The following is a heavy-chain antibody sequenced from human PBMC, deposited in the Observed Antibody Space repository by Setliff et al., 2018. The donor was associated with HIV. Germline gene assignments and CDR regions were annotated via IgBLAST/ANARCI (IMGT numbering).Heavy chain of an antibody. V-gene: IGHV3-72*01. CDR1: GFTFSDHY. J-gene: IGHJ6*02. Sequence: GGSLRLSCAASGFTFSDHYMDCVRPPPGKGLEWVGRIANKADSHTIQYAASMQGRFTISRDDSKNSLYLQMSNLQAEDTALYYCTRAGYGHGFDIWGQGTTVTVSS. D-gene: IGHD5-18*01. CDR3: TRAGYGHGFDI. CDR2: IANKADSHTI.